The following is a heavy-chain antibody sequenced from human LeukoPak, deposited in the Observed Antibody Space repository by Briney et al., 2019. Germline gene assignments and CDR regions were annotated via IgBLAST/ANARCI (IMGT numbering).Heavy chain of an antibody. CDR2: ITSRSAFT. J-gene: IGHJ6*03. D-gene: IGHD3/OR15-3a*01. CDR3: ARDLTSAYWTPGGYYYYMDV. V-gene: IGHV3-48*01. Sequence: GGSLRLSCVASGFSFSDYSLNWVRQRPGKGLEWISYITSRSAFTYYAESVKGRFTVSRDDGKKSVYLHLSGLRVDDTAVYHCARDLTSAYWTPGGYYYYMDVWGKGTAVTVSS. CDR1: GFSFSDYS.